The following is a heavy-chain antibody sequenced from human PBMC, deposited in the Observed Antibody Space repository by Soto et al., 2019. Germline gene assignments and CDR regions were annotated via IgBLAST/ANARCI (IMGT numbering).Heavy chain of an antibody. Sequence: QVQLQESGPGLVKPSQTLSLTCTVSGGSISSGGNYWTWIRQHPGKGLEWIGYIYNSGSTYYNPSLKSRVTISVDTAKNQFSLKLSSVTAADTSVYYCARGGPLLMTTVTFSYWYFYLWGRGTLVTVSS. J-gene: IGHJ2*01. CDR3: ARGGPLLMTTVTFSYWYFYL. CDR2: IYNSGST. V-gene: IGHV4-31*03. D-gene: IGHD4-17*01. CDR1: GGSISSGGNY.